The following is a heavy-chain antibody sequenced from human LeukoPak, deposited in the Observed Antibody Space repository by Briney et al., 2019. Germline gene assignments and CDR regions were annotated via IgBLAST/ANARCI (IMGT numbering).Heavy chain of an antibody. D-gene: IGHD6-13*01. CDR1: GGSFSGYY. J-gene: IGHJ4*02. V-gene: IGHV4-34*01. CDR3: ARIGAAGDFDY. CDR2: INHSGST. Sequence: SETLSLTCAVYGGSFSGYYWSWIRQPPGKGLEWIGEINHSGSTNYNPSLKSRVTISEDTSKNQFSLKLSPVTAADTAVYYCARIGAAGDFDYWGQGTLVTVSS.